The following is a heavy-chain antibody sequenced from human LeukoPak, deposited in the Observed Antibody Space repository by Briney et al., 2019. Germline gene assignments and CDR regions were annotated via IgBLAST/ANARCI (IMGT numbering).Heavy chain of an antibody. V-gene: IGHV4-59*11. CDR1: GGSISSHY. J-gene: IGHJ4*01. CDR2: IFYSGCT. D-gene: IGHD3-10*01. Sequence: PSETLSLTCTVSGGSISSHYCNWIRQPPGKGLEWIGYIFYSGCTKYNPSLKSRVTISVDTSKNQFSLRLSSVTAADTATYYCAISPYYLGSGGLDYWGQEPWSPSPQ. CDR3: AISPYYLGSGGLDY.